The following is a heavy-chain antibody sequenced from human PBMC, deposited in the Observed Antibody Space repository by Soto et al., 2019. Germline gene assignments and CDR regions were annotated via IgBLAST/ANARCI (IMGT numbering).Heavy chain of an antibody. CDR3: ARDGSSSSLDGYYYGMDV. V-gene: IGHV1-2*02. D-gene: IGHD6-6*01. Sequence: ASVKVSCKASGYTFTGYYMHWVRQAPGQGLEWMGWINPNSGGTNYAQKFQDRVTMTRDTSVSTAYMELSRLRSDDTAVYYCARDGSSSSLDGYYYGMDVWGQGTTVTVSS. CDR1: GYTFTGYY. CDR2: INPNSGGT. J-gene: IGHJ6*02.